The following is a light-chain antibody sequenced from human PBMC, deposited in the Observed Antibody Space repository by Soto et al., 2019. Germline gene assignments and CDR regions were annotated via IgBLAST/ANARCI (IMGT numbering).Light chain of an antibody. J-gene: IGKJ3*01. CDR2: WAS. Sequence: IVMTTSPDSLAVSLGERATINCKSSQSVLYSSNNKNHLAWYQQQPGQPPKLLIYWASTRESGVPDRFSGSGSGTDFTLTISSLQAEDVAVYYCQQYYSTPLTFGPGTKVDIK. CDR3: QQYYSTPLT. CDR1: QSVLYSSNNKNH. V-gene: IGKV4-1*01.